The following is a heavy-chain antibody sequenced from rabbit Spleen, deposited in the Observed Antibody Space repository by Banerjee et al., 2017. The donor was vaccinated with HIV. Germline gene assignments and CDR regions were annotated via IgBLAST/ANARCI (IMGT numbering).Heavy chain of an antibody. D-gene: IGHD8-1*01. CDR1: GIDFSSYG. CDR2: IYPDFGIR. Sequence: ELVESGGGLVQPGESLKLSCKASGIDFSSYGITWVRQAPGKGPEWIAYIYPDFGIRNYANSVKGRFTISSDNAQNTVFLQMTSLTASDTATYFCVRDGAGGSYFALWGQGTLVTVS. CDR3: VRDGAGGSYFAL. V-gene: IGHV1S47*01. J-gene: IGHJ6*01.